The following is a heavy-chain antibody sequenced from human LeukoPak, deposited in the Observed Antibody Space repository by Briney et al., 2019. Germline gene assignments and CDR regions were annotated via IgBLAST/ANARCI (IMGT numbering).Heavy chain of an antibody. D-gene: IGHD5-24*01. V-gene: IGHV6-1*01. CDR3: ARAGGDRDGYNFWSAP. J-gene: IGHJ5*02. CDR1: GDSVSSNSAA. CDR2: TYYRSKWYN. Sequence: SQTLSLTCAISGDSVSSNSAAWNWIRQSPSRGLEWLGRTYYRSKWYNDYAVSVESRVTINPDTSKNQFSLQLNSVTPEDTSVYYCARAGGDRDGYNFWSAPWGQGTLVTVSS.